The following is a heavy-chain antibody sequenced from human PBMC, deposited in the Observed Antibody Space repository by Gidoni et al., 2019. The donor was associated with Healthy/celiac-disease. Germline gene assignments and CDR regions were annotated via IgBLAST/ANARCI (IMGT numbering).Heavy chain of an antibody. V-gene: IGHV4-59*01. J-gene: IGHJ4*02. CDR3: ARGVNDGYNGVPNFDY. Sequence: QVQLQESGPGLVKPSETLSLTCTVSGGSISSYYWSWIRQPPGKGLEWIGCIYYRGSTNYNPSLKSRVTISVDTSKNQFSLKLSSVTAADTAVYYCARGVNDGYNGVPNFDYWGQGTLVTVSS. CDR2: IYYRGST. CDR1: GGSISSYY. D-gene: IGHD1-1*01.